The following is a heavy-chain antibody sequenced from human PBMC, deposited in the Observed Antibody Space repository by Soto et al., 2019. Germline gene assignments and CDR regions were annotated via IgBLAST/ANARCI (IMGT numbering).Heavy chain of an antibody. CDR2: INKSGGSR. CDR3: AKGAEMPTIPFDY. CDR1: GLTFTTFP. J-gene: IGHJ4*02. Sequence: EVLLLESGGGLLHPGGPRRLSCEPSGLTFTTFPITWVRQAPGRDLEWVSRINKSGGSRYYADSVKGRFTVSRDNSNNTLYLQMNSLRAEDTAIYFCAKGAEMPTIPFDYWGQGAQVTVSS. D-gene: IGHD5-12*01. V-gene: IGHV3-23*01.